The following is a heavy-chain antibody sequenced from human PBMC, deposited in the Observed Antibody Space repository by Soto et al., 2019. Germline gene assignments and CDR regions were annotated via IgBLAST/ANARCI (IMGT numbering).Heavy chain of an antibody. CDR2: ISYDGSNK. Sequence: GGSLRLSCAASGFTFSSYGMHWVRQAPGKGLEWVAVISYDGSNKYYADSVKGRFTISRDNSKNTLYLQMNSLRAEDTAVCYCAKGVQLWLLDYWGQGTLVTVSS. CDR1: GFTFSSYG. CDR3: AKGVQLWLLDY. J-gene: IGHJ4*02. D-gene: IGHD5-18*01. V-gene: IGHV3-30*18.